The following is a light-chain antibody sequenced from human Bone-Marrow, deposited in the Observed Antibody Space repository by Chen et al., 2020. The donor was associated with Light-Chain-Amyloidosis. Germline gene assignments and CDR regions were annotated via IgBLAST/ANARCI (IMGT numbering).Light chain of an antibody. J-gene: IGKJ4*01. V-gene: IGKV3-20*01. CDR1: QTISSNY. Sequence: EIVLTQSPGTLSLYQGEGANLSCRASQTISSNYVTWYQQKFGQAPRLLIYCSSSRATGIPDRFTCSGCGTDHTLTIYRLEPEDFAMYYCQQYGTSPLTVVGGTKVEIK. CDR2: CSS. CDR3: QQYGTSPLT.